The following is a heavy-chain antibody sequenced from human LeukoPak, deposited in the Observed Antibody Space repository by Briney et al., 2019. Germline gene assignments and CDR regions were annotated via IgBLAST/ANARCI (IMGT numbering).Heavy chain of an antibody. CDR3: AKGTVGYSYGYHYYYGMDV. Sequence: GGSLRLSCAASGFTFSSYGMHWVRQAPGKGLEWVAVISYDGSNKYYADSVKGRFTISRDNSKNTLYLQMNSLRAEDTAVYYCAKGTVGYSYGYHYYYGMDVWGQGTTVTVSS. D-gene: IGHD5-18*01. CDR2: ISYDGSNK. CDR1: GFTFSSYG. V-gene: IGHV3-30*18. J-gene: IGHJ6*02.